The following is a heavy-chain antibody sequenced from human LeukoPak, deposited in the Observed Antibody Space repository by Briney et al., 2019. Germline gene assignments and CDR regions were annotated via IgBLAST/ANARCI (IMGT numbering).Heavy chain of an antibody. CDR3: ARDSHSSSWYSEFDY. V-gene: IGHV3-48*01. CDR2: ISTGGSI. CDR1: GFTFSSYT. D-gene: IGHD6-13*01. Sequence: PGGSLRLSCAASGFTFSSYTMNWVRQAPGKGLEWVSYISTGGSISYADSVKGRFTISRDNAKNSLYLQMNSLRAEDTAVYYCARDSHSSSWYSEFDYWGQGTLVTVSS. J-gene: IGHJ4*02.